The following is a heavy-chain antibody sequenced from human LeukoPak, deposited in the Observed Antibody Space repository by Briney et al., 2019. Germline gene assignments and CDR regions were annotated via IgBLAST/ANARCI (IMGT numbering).Heavy chain of an antibody. CDR2: ISGSGGST. D-gene: IGHD2-21*02. Sequence: GGSLRLSCAASGFTFSSYAMSWVRQAPGEGVEGVSAISGSGGSTYYADSVKGRFTISRDNSKHTLYLQMNSLRAEDTAVYYCARVVTATTPWYFDLWGRGTLVTVSS. CDR1: GFTFSSYA. V-gene: IGHV3-23*01. J-gene: IGHJ2*01. CDR3: ARVVTATTPWYFDL.